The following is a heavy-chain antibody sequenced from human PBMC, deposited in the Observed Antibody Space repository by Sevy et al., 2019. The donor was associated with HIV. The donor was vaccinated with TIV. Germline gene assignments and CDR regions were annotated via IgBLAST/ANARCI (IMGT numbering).Heavy chain of an antibody. J-gene: IGHJ4*02. CDR2: ISGSGGST. V-gene: IGHV3-23*01. D-gene: IGHD6-13*01. CDR3: AKANAYDSSPHASDY. CDR1: GFTFSSYA. Sequence: GGSLRLSCAASGFTFSSYAMSWVRQAPGKGLEWVSAISGSGGSTYYADSVKGRFTISRDNSKNTLYLQMNSLRAEDTAVYYSAKANAYDSSPHASDYWGQGTLVTVSS.